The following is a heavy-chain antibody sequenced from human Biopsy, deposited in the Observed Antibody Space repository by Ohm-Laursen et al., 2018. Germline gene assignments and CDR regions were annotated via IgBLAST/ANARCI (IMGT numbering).Heavy chain of an antibody. CDR2: GYYTGST. Sequence: GTLSLTCTVSDDSIRNFYWTWIRQPPGKGLEWIGYGYYTGSTDYNPSLQSRATISVDTSKSHFSLRLRSVTPAATAIYYCARDRGYYSDRTVPGYFDLWGRGTLVTVSS. CDR1: DDSIRNFY. D-gene: IGHD3-22*01. CDR3: ARDRGYYSDRTVPGYFDL. V-gene: IGHV4-59*01. J-gene: IGHJ2*01.